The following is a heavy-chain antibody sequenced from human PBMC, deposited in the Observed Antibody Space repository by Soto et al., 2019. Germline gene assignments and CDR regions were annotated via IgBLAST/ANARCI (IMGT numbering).Heavy chain of an antibody. CDR1: GVSITCTSS. J-gene: IGHJ3*02. CDR3: ARVSKDASGYYYGAFDI. V-gene: IGHV4-4*02. Sequence: SVTLSLTCVGSGVSITCTSSWSWVRQPPGKGLEWIGEIYHSGGTNSNPSLKSRVTMSVDKSKNQFSLRLSSVTAADTALYYCARVSKDASGYYYGAFDIWGQGTMVT. CDR2: IYHSGGT. D-gene: IGHD3-22*01.